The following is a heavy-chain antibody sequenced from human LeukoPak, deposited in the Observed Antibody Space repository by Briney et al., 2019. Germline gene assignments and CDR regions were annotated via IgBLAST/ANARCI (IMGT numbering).Heavy chain of an antibody. CDR2: VFSSGST. J-gene: IGHJ3*02. Sequence: SETLSLTCTVSGDSISSSSHYWGWIRQSPGQELEWIGSVFSSGSTFYNPSLKSRVTISVDTSKNQFSLKLSSVTAADTAVYYCARDSWNGRSDAFDIWGQGTMVTVSS. CDR1: GDSISSSSHY. CDR3: ARDSWNGRSDAFDI. D-gene: IGHD1-1*01. V-gene: IGHV4-39*02.